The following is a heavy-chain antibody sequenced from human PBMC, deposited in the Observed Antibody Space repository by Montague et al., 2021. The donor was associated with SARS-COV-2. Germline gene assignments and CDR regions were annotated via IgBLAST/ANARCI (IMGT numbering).Heavy chain of an antibody. Sequence: SETRSLTCTVSGGSISDSNFHWGWIRQPPGKGLEWIGTLYYSGATYYNPSLKSRVTTSMDTSKNQFSLKLTSAIAADTAVYYCARLRGRTPGEYWGQGALVTVSS. CDR1: GGSISDSNFH. V-gene: IGHV4-39*07. CDR2: LYYSGAT. J-gene: IGHJ4*02. CDR3: ARLRGRTPGEY.